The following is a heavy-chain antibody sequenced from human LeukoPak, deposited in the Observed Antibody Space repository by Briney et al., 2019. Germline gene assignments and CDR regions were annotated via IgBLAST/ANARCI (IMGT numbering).Heavy chain of an antibody. J-gene: IGHJ4*02. CDR3: ATDSYSKGDY. Sequence: GRSLRLSRAASGFTFSNYWMSWVRQAPGKGLEWVANIKQDGSENNYVGSVKGRFTISRDNAKSLFYLPMNSLRAADTALYSCATDSYSKGDYWGQGTLVTVSS. D-gene: IGHD4-11*01. CDR1: GFTFSNYW. V-gene: IGHV3-7*05. CDR2: IKQDGSEN.